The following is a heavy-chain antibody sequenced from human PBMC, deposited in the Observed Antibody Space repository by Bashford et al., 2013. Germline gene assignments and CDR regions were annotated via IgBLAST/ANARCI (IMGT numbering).Heavy chain of an antibody. CDR3: ARHDYGDYNYYYYYGMDV. CDR1: GGSISSGGYY. Sequence: SSETLSLTCTVSGGSISSGGYYWGWIRQPPGKGLEWIGSIYYSGSTYYNPSLKSRVTISVDTSKNQFSLKLSSVTAADTAVYYCARHDYGDYNYYYYYGMDVWGQGTTVTVSS. J-gene: IGHJ6*02. CDR2: IYYSGST. V-gene: IGHV4-39*01. D-gene: IGHD4-17*01.